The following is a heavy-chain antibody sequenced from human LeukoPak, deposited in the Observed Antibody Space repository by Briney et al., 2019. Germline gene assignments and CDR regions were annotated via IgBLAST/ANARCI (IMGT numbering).Heavy chain of an antibody. CDR1: GFTFDDYA. CDR3: AKDIYGGNSFAWNFDY. CDR2: ISWNSGSI. J-gene: IGHJ4*02. Sequence: GRSLRLSCAASGFTFDDYAMHWVRQAPGKGLEWVSGISWNSGSIMYADSVKGRFTISRDNAKNSLDLQMNSLRAEDMALYYCAKDIYGGNSFAWNFDYWGQGTLVTVSS. D-gene: IGHD4-23*01. V-gene: IGHV3-9*03.